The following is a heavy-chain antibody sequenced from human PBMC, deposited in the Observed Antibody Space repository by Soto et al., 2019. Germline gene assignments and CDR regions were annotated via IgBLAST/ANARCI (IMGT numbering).Heavy chain of an antibody. Sequence: ETLSLTCAVYGVSFSGYYWSWIRQPPGKGLEWIGEINHSGRTNYNPTLKSRVAISVDTSKNQLSLKLSSVTAADTAVYYCAKGPQGGYYDSGSYSSGGYWGQGTLVTVSS. CDR2: INHSGRT. J-gene: IGHJ4*02. D-gene: IGHD3-10*01. V-gene: IGHV4-34*01. CDR1: GVSFSGYY. CDR3: AKGPQGGYYDSGSYSSGGY.